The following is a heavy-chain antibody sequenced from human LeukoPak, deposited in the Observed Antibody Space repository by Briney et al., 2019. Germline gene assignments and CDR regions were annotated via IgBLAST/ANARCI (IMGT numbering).Heavy chain of an antibody. CDR3: ARYGYCSGGSCYYYYYGMDV. CDR1: GFTFSSYG. Sequence: GGSLRLSCAASGFTFSSYGMHWVRQAPGKGLEWVAVIWYDGSNKYYAGSVKGRSTISRDNTKNTLYLQMNSLRAEDTAVYYCARYGYCSGGSCYYYYYGMDVWGQGTTVTVSS. V-gene: IGHV3-33*01. CDR2: IWYDGSNK. J-gene: IGHJ6*02. D-gene: IGHD2-15*01.